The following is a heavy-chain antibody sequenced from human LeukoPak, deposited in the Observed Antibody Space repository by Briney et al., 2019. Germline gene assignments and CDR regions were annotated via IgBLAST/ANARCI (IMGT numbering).Heavy chain of an antibody. Sequence: PGGSLRLSCAASGFTFSSYEMNWVRQAPGKGLEWVSYISSSGSTKYYADSVKGRFTISRDNAKNTLYLQMNSLRAEDTAVYYCAGTNWNDFDYWGQGTLVTVSS. CDR3: AGTNWNDFDY. V-gene: IGHV3-48*03. CDR2: ISSSGSTK. J-gene: IGHJ4*02. D-gene: IGHD1-1*01. CDR1: GFTFSSYE.